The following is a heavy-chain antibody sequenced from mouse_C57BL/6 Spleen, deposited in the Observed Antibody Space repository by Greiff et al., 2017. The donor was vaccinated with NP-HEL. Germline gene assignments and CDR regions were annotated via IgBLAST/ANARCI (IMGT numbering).Heavy chain of an antibody. D-gene: IGHD1-1*01. CDR3: ATSGSSPFAY. J-gene: IGHJ3*01. Sequence: VKVVESGPGLVAPSQSLSITCTVSGFSLTSYGVDWVRQSPGKGLEWLGVIWGVGSTNYNSALKSRLSISKDNSKSQVFLKMNSLQTDDTAMYYCATSGSSPFAYWGQGTLVTVSA. CDR1: GFSLTSYG. V-gene: IGHV2-6*01. CDR2: IWGVGST.